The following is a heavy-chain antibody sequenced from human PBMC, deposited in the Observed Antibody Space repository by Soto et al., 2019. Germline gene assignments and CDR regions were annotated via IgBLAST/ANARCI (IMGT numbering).Heavy chain of an antibody. CDR1: GGSISSYY. CDR3: ARDYGDYFDF. J-gene: IGHJ4*02. Sequence: QVQLQESGPGLVKPSETLSLTCTVSGGSISSYYWSWIRQPPGKGLEWIGYIYYSGSTNYNPSLXSXVXLXXDTSKNQFSLKLSSVTAADTAVYYCARDYGDYFDFWGQGTLVTVSS. V-gene: IGHV4-59*01. CDR2: IYYSGST. D-gene: IGHD4-17*01.